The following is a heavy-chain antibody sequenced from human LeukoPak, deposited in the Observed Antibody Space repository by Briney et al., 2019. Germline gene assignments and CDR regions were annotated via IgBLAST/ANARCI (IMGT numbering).Heavy chain of an antibody. CDR1: GFTFSSYW. V-gene: IGHV3-74*01. CDR3: VRGVPQSVTMIRGTDY. J-gene: IGHJ4*02. D-gene: IGHD3-22*01. Sequence: PGGSLRLSCAASGFTFSSYWMHWVRQVPGKGLVWVSRINTYGSSTDYADSVKGRFTISRDNAKNTLYLQMDSLRAEDTAVYYCVRGVPQSVTMIRGTDYWGQGTLVTVSS. CDR2: INTYGSST.